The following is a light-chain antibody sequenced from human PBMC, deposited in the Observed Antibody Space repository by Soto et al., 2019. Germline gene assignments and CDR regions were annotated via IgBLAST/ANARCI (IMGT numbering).Light chain of an antibody. CDR3: QQYGSSPPELT. CDR2: GAS. V-gene: IGKV3-20*01. Sequence: EIVLTQSPGTLSLSPGERATLSCRASQSVSSSYLAWYQQKPGQAPRLLIYGASSRATGIPDRFSGSGSGTDFTLTISRLEAEDFAVYYCQQYGSSPPELTFGGGTNVEIK. J-gene: IGKJ4*01. CDR1: QSVSSSY.